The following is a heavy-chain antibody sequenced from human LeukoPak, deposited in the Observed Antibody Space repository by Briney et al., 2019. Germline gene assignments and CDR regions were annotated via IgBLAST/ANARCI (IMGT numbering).Heavy chain of an antibody. V-gene: IGHV3-7*03. J-gene: IGHJ4*02. CDR2: IKQDGSAK. Sequence: PGGSLRLSCAASGFTFSSYWMSWVRQAPGKGLEWVANIKQDGSAKYYVDSVKGRFTISRDNSKNTLYLQMNSLRAEDTAVYYCARVESSWYYFDYWGQGTLVTVSS. CDR1: GFTFSSYW. D-gene: IGHD6-13*01. CDR3: ARVESSWYYFDY.